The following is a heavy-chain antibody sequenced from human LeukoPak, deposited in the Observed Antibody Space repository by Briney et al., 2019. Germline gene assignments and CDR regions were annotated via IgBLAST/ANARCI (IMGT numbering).Heavy chain of an antibody. CDR3: TRAAFGGTPGDY. J-gene: IGHJ4*02. CDR1: GFTFSDHY. D-gene: IGHD3-16*01. V-gene: IGHV3-72*01. Sequence: QPGGSLRLSCVASGFTFSDHYMDWVRQAPGKGLEWVGRTRNKASTYTTEYAASVKGRFTISRDDSKNSLYLQMNSLKTEDTAVYYCTRAAFGGTPGDYWGQGTLVTVSS. CDR2: TRNKASTYTT.